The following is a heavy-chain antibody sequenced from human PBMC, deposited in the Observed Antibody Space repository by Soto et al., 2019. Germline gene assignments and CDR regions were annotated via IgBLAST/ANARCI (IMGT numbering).Heavy chain of an antibody. CDR1: GFTFSNYG. CDR2: IWFDGSNK. V-gene: IGHV3-33*01. J-gene: IGHJ4*02. D-gene: IGHD4-4*01. CDR3: AREDIVTTTSGSPVGH. Sequence: GGSLRLSCVASGFTFSNYGMHWVRQAPGKGLEWVALIWFDGSNKYYAASVKGQFTISRDNSKNAVFLQMDSLRVEDTAVYYCAREDIVTTTSGSPVGHWGQGT.